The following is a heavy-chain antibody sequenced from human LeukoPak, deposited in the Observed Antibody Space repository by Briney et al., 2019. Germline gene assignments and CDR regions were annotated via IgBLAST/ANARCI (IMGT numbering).Heavy chain of an antibody. Sequence: SETLSLTCTVSGGSVSRRSYYWSWIRQPPGKGLEWIGYIYYSGSTSYNPSLKSRVSISVDTSKNQFSLRLSSVTAADTAVYYCARMLVRGLEADYWGQGTLVTVSS. J-gene: IGHJ4*02. D-gene: IGHD3-10*01. CDR1: GGSVSRRSYY. V-gene: IGHV4-61*01. CDR2: IYYSGST. CDR3: ARMLVRGLEADY.